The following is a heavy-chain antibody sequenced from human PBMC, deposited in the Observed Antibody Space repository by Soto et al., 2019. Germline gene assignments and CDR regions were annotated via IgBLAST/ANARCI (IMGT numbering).Heavy chain of an antibody. CDR3: AREAPICGGDCRIFAY. CDR2: IYYGGST. CDR1: GGSISSYY. D-gene: IGHD2-21*02. Sequence: SETLSLTCTVSGGSISSYYWSWIRQPPGKGLEWIGYIYYGGSTNYNPSLKSRVTISVDTSKNQFSLKLSSVTAADTAVYYCAREAPICGGDCRIFAYWGQGTLVTVSS. J-gene: IGHJ4*02. V-gene: IGHV4-59*01.